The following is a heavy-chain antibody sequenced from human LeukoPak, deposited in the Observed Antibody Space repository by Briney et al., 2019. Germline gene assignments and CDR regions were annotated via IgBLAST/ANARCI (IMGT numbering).Heavy chain of an antibody. CDR3: AREGPAAVYYYMDV. V-gene: IGHV1-18*01. Sequence: ASVKVSCKASGYTFTSYGISWVRQAPGQGLEWMGWISAYNGNTNYAQKLQGRVTTTTDTSTSTAYMELRSLRSDDTAVYYCAREGPAAVYYYMDVWGKGTTVTISS. D-gene: IGHD6-13*01. CDR2: ISAYNGNT. CDR1: GYTFTSYG. J-gene: IGHJ6*03.